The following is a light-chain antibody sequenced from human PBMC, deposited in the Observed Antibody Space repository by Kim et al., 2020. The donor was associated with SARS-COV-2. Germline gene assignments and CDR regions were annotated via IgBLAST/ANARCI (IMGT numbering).Light chain of an antibody. CDR3: CSYAGSYV. V-gene: IGLV2-11*01. CDR2: GVS. J-gene: IGLJ1*01. CDR1: CSDVGGYNY. Sequence: SPGQSVPISCTGTCSDVGGYNYVSWYQQHPDKAPKLMIYGVSKRPSGVPDRFSGSKSGNTASLTISGLQAEDEADYYCCSYAGSYVFGTGTKVTVL.